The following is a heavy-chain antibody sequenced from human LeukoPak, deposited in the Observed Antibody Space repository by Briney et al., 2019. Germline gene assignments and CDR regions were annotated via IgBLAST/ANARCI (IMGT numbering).Heavy chain of an antibody. J-gene: IGHJ4*02. CDR1: GYTFTSYG. D-gene: IGHD3-10*01. CDR2: ISAYNGNT. CDR3: ARDESAYYYGSGTLAGYFDY. V-gene: IGHV1-18*01. Sequence: ASVKVSCKASGYTFTSYGISWVRQAPGQGLEWMGWISAYNGNTNYAQKLQGRVTMTTDTSTSTAYMELRSLRSDDTAVYYCARDESAYYYGSGTLAGYFDYWGRGTLVTVSS.